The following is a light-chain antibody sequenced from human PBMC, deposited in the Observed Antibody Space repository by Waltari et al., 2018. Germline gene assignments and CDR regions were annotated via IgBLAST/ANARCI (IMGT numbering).Light chain of an antibody. V-gene: IGKV4-1*01. J-gene: IGKJ1*01. Sequence: DIVMTQSPDSLAVSLGERATINCKSSQSVLYSSNNKNYLAWYQLKPGQPPKVLIYWASTREAGVPDRFSGSGSGTDFTLTISSLQAEDVAVYYCQQYYGTPPTFGQGTKVEI. CDR3: QQYYGTPPT. CDR1: QSVLYSSNNKNY. CDR2: WAS.